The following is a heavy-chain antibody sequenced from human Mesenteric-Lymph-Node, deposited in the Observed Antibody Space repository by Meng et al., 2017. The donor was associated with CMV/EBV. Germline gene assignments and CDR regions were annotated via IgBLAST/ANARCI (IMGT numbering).Heavy chain of an antibody. V-gene: IGHV1-2*02. J-gene: IGHJ6*02. D-gene: IGHD3-10*01. CDR1: GYTFTGYY. Sequence: ASVKVSCKASGYTFTGYYMHWVRQAPGQGLEWMGWINPNSGGTSYAQKFQGRVTMTRDTSISTAYMELSRLRSDDMAVYYCASWERGVIGFSVDVWGQGTTVTVSS. CDR2: INPNSGGT. CDR3: ASWERGVIGFSVDV.